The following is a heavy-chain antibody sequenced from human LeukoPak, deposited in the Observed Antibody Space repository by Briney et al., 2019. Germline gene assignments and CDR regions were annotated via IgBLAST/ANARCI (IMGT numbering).Heavy chain of an antibody. Sequence: GGSLRLSCAASGFTFSSYSMNWVRQAPGKGLEWVSSISSSSSYIYYADSVKGRFTISRDNAKNSLYLQMNGLRAEDTAVYYCARDTYYGSGSKIDYWGQGTLVTVSS. D-gene: IGHD3-10*01. J-gene: IGHJ4*02. CDR2: ISSSSSYI. CDR3: ARDTYYGSGSKIDY. V-gene: IGHV3-21*01. CDR1: GFTFSSYS.